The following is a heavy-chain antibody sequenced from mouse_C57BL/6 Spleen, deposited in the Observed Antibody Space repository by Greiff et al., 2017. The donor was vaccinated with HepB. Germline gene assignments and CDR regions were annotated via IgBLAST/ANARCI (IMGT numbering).Heavy chain of an antibody. CDR3: ARRRATYDSSWFAY. J-gene: IGHJ3*01. CDR1: GYSITSGYY. V-gene: IGHV3-6*01. CDR2: ISYDGSN. Sequence: EVQLQESGPGLVKPSQSLSLTCSVTGYSITSGYYWNWIRQFPGNKLEWMGYISYDGSNNYNPSLKNRISITRDTSKNQFFLKLNSVTTEDTATYYCARRRATYDSSWFAYWGQGTLVTVSA. D-gene: IGHD2-4*01.